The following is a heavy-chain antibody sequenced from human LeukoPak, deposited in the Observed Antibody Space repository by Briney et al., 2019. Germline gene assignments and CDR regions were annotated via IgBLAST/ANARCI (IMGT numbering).Heavy chain of an antibody. Sequence: PGGSLRLSCAASGFTFTIFGLNWVRQAPGKGPEWVSYIDARRGITYYADSVQGRFTLSRDNARESVFLQMDSLRVDDTAVYYCARTYDFGRGPPGDAFDNWGPGTWVIVSS. D-gene: IGHD3-3*01. CDR3: ARTYDFGRGPPGDAFDN. CDR2: IDARRGIT. V-gene: IGHV3-48*01. CDR1: GFTFTIFG. J-gene: IGHJ3*02.